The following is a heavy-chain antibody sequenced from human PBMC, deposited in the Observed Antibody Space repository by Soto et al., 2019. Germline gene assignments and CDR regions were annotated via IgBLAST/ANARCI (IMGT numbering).Heavy chain of an antibody. J-gene: IGHJ5*02. D-gene: IGHD2-2*01. CDR3: ARGRYCISTSCYAAGSWFDP. CDR1: GGSISSYY. Sequence: SETLSLTCTVSGGSISSYYWSWIRQPPGKGLEWIGYIYYSGSTNYNPSLKSRVTISVDTSKNQFSLKLTSVTAADTAVYYCARGRYCISTSCYAAGSWFDPWGQGTLVTVSS. CDR2: IYYSGST. V-gene: IGHV4-59*12.